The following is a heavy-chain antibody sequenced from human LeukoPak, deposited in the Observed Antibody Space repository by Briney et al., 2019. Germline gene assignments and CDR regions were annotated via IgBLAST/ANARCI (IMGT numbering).Heavy chain of an antibody. CDR2: INSDGSWT. J-gene: IGHJ4*02. V-gene: IGHV3-74*01. Sequence: PGGSLRFSCAASGNCWMHWVRQAPGKGLVWVSHINSDGSWTSYVDSVKGRFTISKDNAKNTVYLQMNNLRAEDTAVYYCVSFYETYWGRGTLVTVSS. D-gene: IGHD2/OR15-2a*01. CDR1: GNCW. CDR3: VSFYETY.